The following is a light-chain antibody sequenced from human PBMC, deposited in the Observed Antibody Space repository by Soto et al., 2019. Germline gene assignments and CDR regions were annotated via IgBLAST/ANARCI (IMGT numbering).Light chain of an antibody. Sequence: QSVLTQPPSASGAPGQSVTITCSGSNSNIGSNYVYWYQKRPGTAPKLLIYKNDQRPSGVSVPVSGSKSGTSASLAITGLRSEDEADYYCAAWDDGLSAVIFGGGTKVTVL. CDR2: KND. J-gene: IGLJ2*01. V-gene: IGLV1-47*01. CDR1: NSNIGSNY. CDR3: AAWDDGLSAVI.